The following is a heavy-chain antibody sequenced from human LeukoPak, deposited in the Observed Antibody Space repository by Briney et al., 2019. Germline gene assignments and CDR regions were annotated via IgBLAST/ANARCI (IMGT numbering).Heavy chain of an antibody. D-gene: IGHD7-27*01. CDR2: ISSDGSSI. J-gene: IGHJ5*02. CDR1: GFTFSNYW. Sequence: GGSLRLSCAASGFTFSNYWMHWVRQAPGRGLVWVSRISSDGSSIYYADSVKGRFTISRDNAKNTLYLQINSLRAEDTAVYYCVRGGNWVNNWFDPWGQGTLVTVSS. V-gene: IGHV3-74*01. CDR3: VRGGNWVNNWFDP.